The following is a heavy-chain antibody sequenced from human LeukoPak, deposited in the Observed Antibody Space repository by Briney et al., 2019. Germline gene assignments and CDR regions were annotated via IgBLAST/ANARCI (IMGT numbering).Heavy chain of an antibody. CDR3: ARDRTGWFDY. CDR1: GFTFGTNS. CDR2: IRTSSGYL. D-gene: IGHD6-19*01. V-gene: IGHV3-21*05. J-gene: IGHJ4*02. Sequence: PAGTLSLSCAASGFTFGTNSWNWVRQAPGKGLEWVSYIRTSSGYLYYADSVKGRFTISRDDAKDSQYLQMSSRGAEGTSVYYCARDRTGWFDYWGEGTLVTVSS.